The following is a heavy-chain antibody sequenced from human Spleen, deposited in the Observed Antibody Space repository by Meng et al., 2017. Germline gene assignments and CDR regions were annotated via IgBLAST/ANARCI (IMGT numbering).Heavy chain of an antibody. V-gene: IGHV4-4*02. Sequence: QLRESGPGLVKPSETLSLTCTVSGGSISSSHWWSWVRQSPGKGLEWIGEIYHSGRTNYNPPLKSRVTISVDKSKNQFSLNLISAIAADTAVYYCARRPDQITFSGVIIGRFDPWGQGTLVTVSS. CDR1: GGSISSSHW. D-gene: IGHD3-3*01. CDR3: ARRPDQITFSGVIIGRFDP. CDR2: IYHSGRT. J-gene: IGHJ5*02.